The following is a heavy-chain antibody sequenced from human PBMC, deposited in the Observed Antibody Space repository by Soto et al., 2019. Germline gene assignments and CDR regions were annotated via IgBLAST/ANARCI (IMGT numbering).Heavy chain of an antibody. V-gene: IGHV3-23*01. J-gene: IGHJ6*02. D-gene: IGHD3-10*01. CDR3: ATDPLTMVRGVLSYGMDV. CDR2: ISGSGGST. Sequence: HPGGSLRLSCAASGFTFSSYAMSWVRQAPGKGLEWVSAISGSGGSTYYADSVKGRFTISRDNSKNTLYLQMNSLRAEDTAVYYCATDPLTMVRGVLSYGMDVWGQGTTVTVSS. CDR1: GFTFSSYA.